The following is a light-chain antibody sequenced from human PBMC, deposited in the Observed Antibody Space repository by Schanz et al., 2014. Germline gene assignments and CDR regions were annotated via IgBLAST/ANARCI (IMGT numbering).Light chain of an antibody. CDR2: GAS. Sequence: EIVMTQSPATLSVSPGERATLSCRASQSVSSNLAWFQQKPGQAPRLLIYGASTRATGLPAMFSGSGSGTEFTLTISSLQSEDFAVYYCQQYHDWPFYTFGQGTKLEIK. CDR3: QQYHDWPFYT. V-gene: IGKV3-15*01. CDR1: QSVSSN. J-gene: IGKJ2*01.